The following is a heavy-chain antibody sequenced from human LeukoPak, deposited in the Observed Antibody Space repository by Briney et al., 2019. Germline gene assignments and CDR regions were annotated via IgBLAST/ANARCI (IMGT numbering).Heavy chain of an antibody. CDR1: GGSISSYY. CDR2: ISDIGSI. CDR3: AREALGHYDSSGL. Sequence: SETLSLTCTVSGGSISSYYWSWLRQPPGKGLEWIAYISDIGSINYNPSLKSRVTISLDTSKNQLSLKLSSVTAADTAVYYCAREALGHYDSSGLWGQGTMVTVSS. V-gene: IGHV4-59*12. D-gene: IGHD3-22*01. J-gene: IGHJ3*01.